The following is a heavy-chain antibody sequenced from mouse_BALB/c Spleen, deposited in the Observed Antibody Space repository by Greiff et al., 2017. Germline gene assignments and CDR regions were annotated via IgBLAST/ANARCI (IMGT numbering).Heavy chain of an antibody. V-gene: IGHV1S29*02. Sequence: EVQLQQSGPELVKPGASVKISCKASGYTFTDYNMHWVKQSHGKSLEWIGYIYPYNGGTGYNQKFKSKATLTVDNSSSTAYMELRSLTSEDSAVYYCARNGYYVGFAYWGQGTLVTVSA. CDR2: IYPYNGGT. D-gene: IGHD2-3*01. CDR3: ARNGYYVGFAY. CDR1: GYTFTDYN. J-gene: IGHJ3*01.